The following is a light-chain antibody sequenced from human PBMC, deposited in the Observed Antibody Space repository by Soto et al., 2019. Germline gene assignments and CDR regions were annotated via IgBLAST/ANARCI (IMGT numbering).Light chain of an antibody. CDR1: SSDVGGNNY. CDR2: DVT. V-gene: IGLV2-8*01. CDR3: SSHAGIKNVV. J-gene: IGLJ3*02. Sequence: QSALTQPPSASGSPGQSVTISCTGTSSDVGGNNYVSWYQQYPGKAPKLMIYDVTKRPSGVPDRFSGSKSGNTASLTVSGLQAEDEADYYCSSHAGIKNVVFGGGTQLTVL.